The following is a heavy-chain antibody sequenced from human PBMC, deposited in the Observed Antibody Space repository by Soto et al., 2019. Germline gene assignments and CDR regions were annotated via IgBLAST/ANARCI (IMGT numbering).Heavy chain of an antibody. Sequence: EVQLVESGGGLVQPGGSLRLSCAASGFTFRSYWMSGVRHAPGKGLEWVANIKQDASERYYVDSVKGRFTISRDNAENSLYLQMNSLSAEDTAVYYCAREGGAILWGQGTLVTVSS. J-gene: IGHJ4*02. CDR1: GFTFRSYW. V-gene: IGHV3-7*01. CDR3: AREGGAIL. D-gene: IGHD2-15*01. CDR2: IKQDASER.